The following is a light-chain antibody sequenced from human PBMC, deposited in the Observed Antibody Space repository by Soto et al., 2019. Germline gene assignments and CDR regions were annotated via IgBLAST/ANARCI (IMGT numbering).Light chain of an antibody. J-gene: IGKJ4*01. CDR1: ENVGTN. CDR2: GSS. V-gene: IGKV3D-15*01. Sequence: IVMTQSPATLSVSPGEGVTLSCRASENVGTNLAWYQQKPGQAPRLLMYGSSTRATGIPATFSGSGSGTEFTLTISSLQSEESAVYYCQQYNNWGLSFGGGTTVDIK. CDR3: QQYNNWGLS.